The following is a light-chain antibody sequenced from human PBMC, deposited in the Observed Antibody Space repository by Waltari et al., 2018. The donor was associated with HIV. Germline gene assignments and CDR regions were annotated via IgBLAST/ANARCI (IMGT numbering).Light chain of an antibody. Sequence: EIVLTQSPATLSLSPGERATLTGRASQSVGRYLAWYQQKPGQAPRLLIYDASNRATGIPVRFSGSVSGTDFTLTISSLEPEDFALYYCQQRTNWPPYSFGQGTKLEIK. V-gene: IGKV3-11*01. J-gene: IGKJ2*03. CDR1: QSVGRY. CDR2: DAS. CDR3: QQRTNWPPYS.